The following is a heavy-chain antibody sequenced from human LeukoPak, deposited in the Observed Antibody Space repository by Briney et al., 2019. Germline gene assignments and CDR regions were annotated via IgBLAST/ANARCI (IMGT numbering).Heavy chain of an antibody. CDR1: GGTFSSYA. Sequence: GASVKVSCKASGGTFSSYAISWVRQAPGQGLEWMGGIIPIFGTANYAQKFQGRVTITTDESTSTAYMERRSLRSEDTAVYYCARGWIQLWRFDYWGQGTLVTVSS. J-gene: IGHJ4*02. CDR3: ARGWIQLWRFDY. D-gene: IGHD5-18*01. CDR2: IIPIFGTA. V-gene: IGHV1-69*05.